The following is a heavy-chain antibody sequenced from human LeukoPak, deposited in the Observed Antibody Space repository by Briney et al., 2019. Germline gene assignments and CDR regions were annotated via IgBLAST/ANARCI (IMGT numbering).Heavy chain of an antibody. V-gene: IGHV1-2*02. CDR3: ARDYTYDSSGYEDDY. Sequence: GASVKVSCKASGYTFTGYYMHWVRQAPGQGLEWMGWINPNSGGTNYAQKFQGRVTMTRDTSISTAYMELSRLRSDDTAVYYCARDYTYDSSGYEDDYWGQGTLVTVSS. CDR1: GYTFTGYY. CDR2: INPNSGGT. D-gene: IGHD3-22*01. J-gene: IGHJ4*02.